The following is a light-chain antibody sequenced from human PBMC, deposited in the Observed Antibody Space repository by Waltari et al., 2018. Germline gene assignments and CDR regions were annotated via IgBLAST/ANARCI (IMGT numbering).Light chain of an antibody. CDR3: LQHNSPWT. CDR1: QGIAND. V-gene: IGKV1-17*02. Sequence: DIQMTQSPSSLSASVGDRVTFSCQASQGIANDLTWYQEKPGKAPKRLMYSASSLQSGVPSRFSGSGSGTEFTLTISNLQPEDFATYYCLQHNSPWTFGQGTKVEIK. J-gene: IGKJ1*01. CDR2: SAS.